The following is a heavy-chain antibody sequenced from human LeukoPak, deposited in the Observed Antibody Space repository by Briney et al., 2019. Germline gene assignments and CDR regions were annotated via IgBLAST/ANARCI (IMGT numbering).Heavy chain of an antibody. Sequence: SETLSLTCTVSGGSISSSSYYWGWIRQPPGKGLEWIGSIYYSGSTYYNPSLKSRVTISVDTSKNQFSLKLSSVTAADTAVYYCASIITMVRGVNDYWGQGTLVTASS. CDR3: ASIITMVRGVNDY. V-gene: IGHV4-39*01. J-gene: IGHJ4*02. D-gene: IGHD3-10*01. CDR2: IYYSGST. CDR1: GGSISSSSYY.